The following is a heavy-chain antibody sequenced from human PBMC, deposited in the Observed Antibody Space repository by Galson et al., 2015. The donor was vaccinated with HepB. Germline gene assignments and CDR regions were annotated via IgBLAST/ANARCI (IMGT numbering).Heavy chain of an antibody. Sequence: SLRLSCEASGFTFSSYAMSWVRQAPGKGLEWVSAISGSGGSTYYADSVKGRFTISRDNSKNTLYLQMNSLRAEDTAVYYCASYPTIVVVTTYYFDYWGQGTLVTVSS. V-gene: IGHV3-23*01. CDR1: GFTFSSYA. CDR3: ASYPTIVVVTTYYFDY. CDR2: ISGSGGST. J-gene: IGHJ4*02. D-gene: IGHD3-22*01.